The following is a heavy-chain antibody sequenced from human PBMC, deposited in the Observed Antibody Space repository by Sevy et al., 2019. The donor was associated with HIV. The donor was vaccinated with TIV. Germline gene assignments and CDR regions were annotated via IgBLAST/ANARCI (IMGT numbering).Heavy chain of an antibody. Sequence: GSLRLSCTASVFTFGDYAMSWFRQAPGKGLEWVGFIRSKAYGGTTEYAASVKGRFTISRDDSKSIAYLQMNSLKTEDTAVYYCTRDPAMVRGVPYYYYYGMDVWGQGTTVTVSS. D-gene: IGHD3-10*01. CDR3: TRDPAMVRGVPYYYYYGMDV. CDR1: VFTFGDYA. J-gene: IGHJ6*02. V-gene: IGHV3-49*03. CDR2: IRSKAYGGTT.